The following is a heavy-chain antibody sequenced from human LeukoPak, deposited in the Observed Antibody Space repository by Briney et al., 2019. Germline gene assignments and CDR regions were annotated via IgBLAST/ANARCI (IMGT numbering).Heavy chain of an antibody. Sequence: SETLSLTCTVSGGSISSSSYYWGWIRQPPGKGLEWIGSIYYSGSTYYNPSLKSRVTISVDTSKNQFSLKPSSVTAADTAVYYCARNIAARPSYYFDYWGQGTLVTVSS. CDR2: IYYSGST. J-gene: IGHJ4*02. CDR3: ARNIAARPSYYFDY. D-gene: IGHD6-6*01. CDR1: GGSISSSSYY. V-gene: IGHV4-39*07.